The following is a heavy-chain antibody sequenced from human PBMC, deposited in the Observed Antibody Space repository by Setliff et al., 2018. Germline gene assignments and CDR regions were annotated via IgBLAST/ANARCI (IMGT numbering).Heavy chain of an antibody. D-gene: IGHD3-3*01. CDR2: IGGSSNTI. V-gene: IGHV3-48*01. J-gene: IGHJ4*02. CDR1: GFSFSSYT. Sequence: GGSLRLSCAASGFSFSSYTMNWVRQAPGKGLGWISSIGGSSNTIFYADSVKGRFTISRDNAKNSLYLQMSSLRAEDTAVYYCAKVGIFGGGYFDLWGQGTLVTVSS. CDR3: AKVGIFGGGYFDL.